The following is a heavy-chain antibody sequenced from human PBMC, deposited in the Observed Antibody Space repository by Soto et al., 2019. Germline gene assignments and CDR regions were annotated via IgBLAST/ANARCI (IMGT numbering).Heavy chain of an antibody. V-gene: IGHV3-23*01. D-gene: IGHD4-17*01. J-gene: IGHJ4*02. CDR3: AGHGGYSY. Sequence: PGGSLRLSCAATGFTLRTNGMSWVRQAPGKGLEWVSSFYGSGDDTWYADSLKGRFTISRDNSKNTVYLQMNSLRAEDTALYYCAGHGGYSYLGQGTLVTVSS. CDR2: FYGSGDDT. CDR1: GFTLRTNG.